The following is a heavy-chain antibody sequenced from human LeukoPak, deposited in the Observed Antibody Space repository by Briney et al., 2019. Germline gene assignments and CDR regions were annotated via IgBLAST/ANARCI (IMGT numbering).Heavy chain of an antibody. CDR1: GLTFSRYA. Sequence: GSSLRLSCAAPGLTFSRYAMHWVRQAPGKGLEWVAVFTYDGNDKYYADSVEGRFTISRDNSKNTLYLQMNGLRVEDTGVYFCARERDAFDIWGQGTMVTVSS. CDR3: ARERDAFDI. J-gene: IGHJ3*02. V-gene: IGHV3-30*04. CDR2: FTYDGNDK.